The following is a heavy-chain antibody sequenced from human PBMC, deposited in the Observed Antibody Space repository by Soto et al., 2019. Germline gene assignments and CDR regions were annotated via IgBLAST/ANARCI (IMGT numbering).Heavy chain of an antibody. V-gene: IGHV5-10-1*01. CDR3: ASSYNWNYYGMDV. CDR1: GYSFTSYW. CDR2: IDPSDSYT. J-gene: IGHJ6*02. Sequence: GESLKISCKGSGYSFTSYWINWVSQMPGKGLEWMGRIDPSDSYTNYSPSFQGHVTISAYKSISTAYLQWSSLKASDTAMYYCASSYNWNYYGMDVGGQGTTVTVSS. D-gene: IGHD1-20*01.